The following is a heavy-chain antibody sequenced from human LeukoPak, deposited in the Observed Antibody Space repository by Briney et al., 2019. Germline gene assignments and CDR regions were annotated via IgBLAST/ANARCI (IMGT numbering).Heavy chain of an antibody. CDR3: AKGHISGYCSSTSCYGVVDYLDY. CDR2: ISGSGGST. J-gene: IGHJ4*02. CDR1: GFTFSSYA. D-gene: IGHD2-2*01. V-gene: IGHV3-23*01. Sequence: GGSLRLSCAASGFTFSSYAMSWVRQAPGKGLEWVSAISGSGGSTYYADSVKGRFTISRDNSKNTLYLQMNSLRAEDTAVYYCAKGHISGYCSSTSCYGVVDYLDYWGQGTLVTVSS.